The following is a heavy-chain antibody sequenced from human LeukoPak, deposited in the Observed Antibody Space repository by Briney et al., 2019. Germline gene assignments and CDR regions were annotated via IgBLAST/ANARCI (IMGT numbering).Heavy chain of an antibody. CDR2: ISSSSSYI. CDR1: GFTFSSYS. V-gene: IGHV3-21*01. J-gene: IGHJ2*01. Sequence: GGSLRLSCAASGFTFSSYSMNWVRQAPGKGLEWVSSISSSSSYIYYADSVKGRFTISRDNAKNSLYLQMNSLRAEDTAVYYCARDQYCTNGVCYWHFDLWGRGTLVTVSS. D-gene: IGHD2-8*01. CDR3: ARDQYCTNGVCYWHFDL.